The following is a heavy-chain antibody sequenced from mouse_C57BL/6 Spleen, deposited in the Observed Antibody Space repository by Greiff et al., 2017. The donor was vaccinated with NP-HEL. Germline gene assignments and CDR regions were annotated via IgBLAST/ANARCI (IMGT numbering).Heavy chain of an antibody. CDR2: IYPRSGNT. Sequence: QVQLQQSGAELARPGASVKLSCKASGYTFTSYGISWVKQRTGQGLEWIGEIYPRSGNTYYNEKFKGKATLTADKSSSTAYMALRSLTSEDSAVYFCARRDGSSRYYAMDYWGQGTSVTVSS. V-gene: IGHV1-81*01. J-gene: IGHJ4*01. D-gene: IGHD1-1*01. CDR3: ARRDGSSRYYAMDY. CDR1: GYTFTSYG.